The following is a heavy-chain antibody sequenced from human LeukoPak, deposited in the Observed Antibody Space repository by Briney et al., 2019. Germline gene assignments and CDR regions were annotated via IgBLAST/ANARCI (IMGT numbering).Heavy chain of an antibody. D-gene: IGHD3-22*01. Sequence: GGSLRLSCAASGFTFDDYAMHWVRQVPGKGLEWVSGSSCNSGSIGYADSVKGRFTISRDNAKNSLYLQMNSLRAEDTALYYCATRGRSGDYYDSSGYSGEFDYWGQGTLVTVSS. V-gene: IGHV3-9*01. CDR3: ATRGRSGDYYDSSGYSGEFDY. J-gene: IGHJ4*02. CDR1: GFTFDDYA. CDR2: SSCNSGSI.